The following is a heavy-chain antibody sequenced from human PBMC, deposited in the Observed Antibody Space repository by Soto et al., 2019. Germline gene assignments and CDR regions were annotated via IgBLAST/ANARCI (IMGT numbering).Heavy chain of an antibody. CDR3: AKAPDIVVVPAAVMPDY. CDR1: GFTFSSYA. Sequence: GGSLRLSCAASGFTFSSYAMSWVRQAPGKGLEWVSAISGSVGSTYYADSVKGRFTISRDNSKNTLYLQMNSLRAEDTAVYYCAKAPDIVVVPAAVMPDYWGQGTLVTLS. D-gene: IGHD2-2*01. J-gene: IGHJ4*02. CDR2: ISGSVGST. V-gene: IGHV3-23*01.